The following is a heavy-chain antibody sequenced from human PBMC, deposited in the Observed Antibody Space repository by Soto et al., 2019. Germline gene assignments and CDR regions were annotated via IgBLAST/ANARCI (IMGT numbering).Heavy chain of an antibody. CDR3: GRAGLGLAFDS. J-gene: IGHJ5*01. CDR2: IYHSGAT. V-gene: IGHV4-4*02. CDR1: GDSMNNNNW. D-gene: IGHD6-19*01. Sequence: SETLSLTCAVSGDSMNNNNWWSWVRQSPRQGLEWIAEIYHSGATNYNPSLQSRVTISIDKSEKQFSLKLNSVTAAVTAVYYCGRAGLGLAFDSWCRGALVTASS.